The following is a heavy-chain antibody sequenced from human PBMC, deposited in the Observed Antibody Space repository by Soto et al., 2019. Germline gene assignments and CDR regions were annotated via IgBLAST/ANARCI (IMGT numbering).Heavy chain of an antibody. V-gene: IGHV1-46*03. Sequence: GASVKVCCKASGYTFTTYFMHWVRQAPGQGLEWMGMINPSGGSTNYAQKFQGRVTVTRDTSTSTVYMELSSLRPEDTAVFYCARYSGYHSAYYFDFWGQGTLVTVSS. J-gene: IGHJ4*02. CDR3: ARYSGYHSAYYFDF. D-gene: IGHD5-12*01. CDR1: GYTFTTYF. CDR2: INPSGGST.